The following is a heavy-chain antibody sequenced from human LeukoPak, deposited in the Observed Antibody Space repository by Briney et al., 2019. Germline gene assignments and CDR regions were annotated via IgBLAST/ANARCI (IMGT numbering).Heavy chain of an antibody. CDR1: GYTFTSYY. V-gene: IGHV1-46*01. Sequence: ASVKVSCKASGYTFTSYYMHWVRQAPGQGLEWMGIINPSGGSTSYAQKFQGRVTMTRDMSTSTVYMELSSLRSEDTAVYYCAKDLFRYRGLGPTTRHYYYYMDVWGKGTTVTVSS. D-gene: IGHD1-26*01. J-gene: IGHJ6*03. CDR2: INPSGGST. CDR3: AKDLFRYRGLGPTTRHYYYYMDV.